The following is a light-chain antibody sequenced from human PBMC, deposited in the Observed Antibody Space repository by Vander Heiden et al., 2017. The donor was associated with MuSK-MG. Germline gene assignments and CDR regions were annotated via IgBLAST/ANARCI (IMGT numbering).Light chain of an antibody. J-gene: IGKJ1*01. V-gene: IGKV3-20*01. CDR3: HQERSSPRT. Sequence: EIVLTQSPGTLSLSPGERATLSCRASQSLSRLYLAWYQQKPGQAPRLLIHGTSNRASGVPDRFSGSGSETDFTLTISGLEPEDFAVYYCHQERSSPRTFGQGTKVEVK. CDR1: QSLSRLY. CDR2: GTS.